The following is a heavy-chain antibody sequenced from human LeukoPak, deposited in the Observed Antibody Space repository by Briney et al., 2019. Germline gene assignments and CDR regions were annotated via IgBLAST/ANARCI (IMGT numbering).Heavy chain of an antibody. Sequence: GGSLRLSCAASGFTFSDYYMSWIRQAPGKGLEWVSYISSGSSFTNYADSVKGRFAISRDNAKNSVYLQMNSLRAEDTAVYYCARDGGIRYFDYWGQGTLVTVSS. J-gene: IGHJ4*02. V-gene: IGHV3-11*06. CDR2: ISSGSSFT. CDR1: GFTFSDYY. CDR3: ARDGGIRYFDY. D-gene: IGHD3-16*01.